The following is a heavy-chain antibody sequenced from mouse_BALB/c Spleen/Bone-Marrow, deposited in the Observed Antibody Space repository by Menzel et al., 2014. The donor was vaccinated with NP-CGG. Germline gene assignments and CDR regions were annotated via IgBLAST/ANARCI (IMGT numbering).Heavy chain of an antibody. J-gene: IGHJ3*01. Sequence: VQLQQSGAELAKPGASVKMSCKASGYTFTSCWMHWVEQRPGQGLEWTGYIYPSTGYTEHNQKFKDKAIMTADKSSSTAYMQLSSLTSEDSAVYYCARDDYAYWGQGTLVTVSA. CDR1: GYTFTSCW. CDR2: IYPSTGYT. CDR3: ARDDYAY. D-gene: IGHD2-4*01. V-gene: IGHV1-7*01.